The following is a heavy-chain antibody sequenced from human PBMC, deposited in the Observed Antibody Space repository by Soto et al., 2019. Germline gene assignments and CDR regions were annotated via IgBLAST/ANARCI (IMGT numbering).Heavy chain of an antibody. Sequence: ASVKVSCKASGYTFTSYDINWVRQATGQGLEWMGWMNPNSGNTGYAQKFQGRVTMTRNTSISTAYMELSSLRSEDTAVYYCARGIWGSYYAGGVDFDYWGQGIQVTVSS. J-gene: IGHJ4*02. CDR2: MNPNSGNT. D-gene: IGHD1-26*01. CDR3: ARGIWGSYYAGGVDFDY. CDR1: GYTFTSYD. V-gene: IGHV1-8*01.